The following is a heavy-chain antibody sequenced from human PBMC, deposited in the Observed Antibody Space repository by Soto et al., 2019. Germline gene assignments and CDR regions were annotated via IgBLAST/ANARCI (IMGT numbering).Heavy chain of an antibody. CDR3: AAPSSIAARLTAFDI. V-gene: IGHV1-69*02. CDR1: GGTFSRYT. CDR2: IIPILGIA. J-gene: IGHJ3*02. D-gene: IGHD6-6*01. Sequence: QVQLVQSGAEVKKPGSSVKVSCKASGGTFSRYTISWVRQAPGQGLEWMGRIIPILGIANYAQKFQGRVTITADKSTSTAYMELSSLRSEDTAVYYCAAPSSIAARLTAFDIWGQGTMVTVSS.